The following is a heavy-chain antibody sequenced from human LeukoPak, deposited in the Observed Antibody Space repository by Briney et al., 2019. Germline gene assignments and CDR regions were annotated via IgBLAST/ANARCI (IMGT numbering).Heavy chain of an antibody. J-gene: IGHJ4*02. V-gene: IGHV1-2*02. D-gene: IGHD6-13*01. CDR1: GYTFTGYY. CDR2: INPNSGGT. CDR3: ARELRSYSSSWYFDY. Sequence: ASVKVSCKASGYTFTGYYMHWVRQAPGQGLEWMGWINPNSGGTNYAQKFQGRVTMTRDTSISTAYMELSRLRYDDTAVYYCARELRSYSSSWYFDYWGQGTLVTVSS.